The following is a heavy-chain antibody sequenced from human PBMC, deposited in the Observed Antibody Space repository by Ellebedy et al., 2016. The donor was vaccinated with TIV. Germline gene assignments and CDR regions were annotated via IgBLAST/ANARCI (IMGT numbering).Heavy chain of an antibody. CDR2: ISVPSITK. Sequence: PGGSLRLSCVASGFPFNTYSMSWVRQAPGKGLEWVSAISVPSITKLYTYSVKGRFTVSRDNSKSTLYLEMSSLRIEDTAMYYCVECRLGSCQYSRFESWGQGVLVTVSS. J-gene: IGHJ4*02. CDR1: GFPFNTYS. CDR3: VECRLGSCQYSRFES. V-gene: IGHV3-23*01. D-gene: IGHD2-15*01.